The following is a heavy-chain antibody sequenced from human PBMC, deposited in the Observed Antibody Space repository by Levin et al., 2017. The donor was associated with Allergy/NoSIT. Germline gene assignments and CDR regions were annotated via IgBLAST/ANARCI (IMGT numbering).Heavy chain of an antibody. CDR2: IYYTGRT. J-gene: IGHJ6*02. D-gene: IGHD2-8*02. CDR3: ARLLSGALFPYYYYAMDV. V-gene: IGHV4-39*01. Sequence: SQTLSLTCTVSGGSFSSSSYYWAWIRQPPGKGLEWIGSIYYTGRTYYNPSLKSRVTMSADTSNNRFSLKLSSVTVADTAVYYCARLLSGALFPYYYYAMDVWGHGTTVTFSS. CDR1: GGSFSSSSYY.